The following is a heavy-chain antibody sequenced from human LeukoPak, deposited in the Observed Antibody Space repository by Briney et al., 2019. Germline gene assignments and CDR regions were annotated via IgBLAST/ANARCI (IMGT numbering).Heavy chain of an antibody. CDR3: VRARDSSGWSHGGSDY. J-gene: IGHJ4*02. CDR2: ISSNGGST. CDR1: GFTFSSYA. Sequence: GGSLRLSCAASGFTFSSYAMHWVRQAPGRGLEYVSAISSNGGSTYYANSVKGRFTISRDNSKNTLYLQMGSLRAEDMAVYYCVRARDSSGWSHGGSDYWDQVTLGTVSS. V-gene: IGHV3-64*01. D-gene: IGHD6-19*01.